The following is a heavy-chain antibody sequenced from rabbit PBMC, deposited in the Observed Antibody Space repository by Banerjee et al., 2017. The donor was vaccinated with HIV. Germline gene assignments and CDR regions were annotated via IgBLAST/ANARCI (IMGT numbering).Heavy chain of an antibody. D-gene: IGHD6-1*01. V-gene: IGHV1S47*01. J-gene: IGHJ4*01. CDR2: IYSSNGDK. Sequence: QEQLVESGGGLVQPEGSLTLTCKASGSDISSNAMCWVRQAPGKGLELIACIYSSNGDKWYASWVNGRFTISRSTSLNTVDLKMTSLTVADTATYFCARDRDGDAGYGYADNLWGQGTLVTVS. CDR1: GSDISSNA. CDR3: ARDRDGDAGYGYADNL.